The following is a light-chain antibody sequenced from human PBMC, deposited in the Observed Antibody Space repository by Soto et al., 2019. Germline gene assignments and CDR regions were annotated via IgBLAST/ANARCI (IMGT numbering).Light chain of an antibody. CDR2: GAS. CDR3: QQYGSSPPNT. Sequence: EIVLTQSPGTLSLSPGERATLSCRASQSVSSSYLSWYQQKPGQAPRVLIYGASSRATGIPDMFSGSGSGTDFTLTISILEPEDFAVYYCQQYGSSPPNTFGQGTKLEIK. CDR1: QSVSSSY. V-gene: IGKV3-20*01. J-gene: IGKJ2*01.